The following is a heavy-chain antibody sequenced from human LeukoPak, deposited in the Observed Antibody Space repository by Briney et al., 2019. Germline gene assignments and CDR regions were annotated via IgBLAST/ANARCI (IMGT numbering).Heavy chain of an antibody. D-gene: IGHD3-10*01. Sequence: SETLSLTCTVSGGSINTPNYYWGWIRQPAGKGLEWIGRIYTSGSTNYNPSLKSRVTMSVDTSKNQFSLKLSSVTAADTAVYYCARDARASLGYYYGSGSNPWWFDPWGQGTLVTVSS. CDR1: GGSINTPNYY. CDR3: ARDARASLGYYYGSGSNPWWFDP. J-gene: IGHJ5*02. V-gene: IGHV4-61*02. CDR2: IYTSGST.